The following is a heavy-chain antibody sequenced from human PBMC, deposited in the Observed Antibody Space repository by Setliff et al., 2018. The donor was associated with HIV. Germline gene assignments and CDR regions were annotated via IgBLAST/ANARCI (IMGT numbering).Heavy chain of an antibody. CDR1: DDSFSTNY. J-gene: IGHJ6*03. CDR3: AREGLRSSYYYFMDV. V-gene: IGHV4-4*09. CDR2: IYASGST. D-gene: IGHD3-10*01. Sequence: SETLSLTCNVSDDSFSTNYWSWVRQPPGKGLEWIGYIYASGSTNYNPSLKSRVTISIDTSKNQFSLRLRSVTAADTALYYCAREGLRSSYYYFMDVWGKGTTVTVSS.